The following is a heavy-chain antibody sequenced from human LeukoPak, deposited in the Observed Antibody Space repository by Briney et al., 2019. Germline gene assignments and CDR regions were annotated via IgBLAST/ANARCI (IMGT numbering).Heavy chain of an antibody. CDR2: IYTSGST. V-gene: IGHV4-4*07. J-gene: IGHJ5*02. Sequence: PSETLSLTCTVSAGSISNYYWSWIRQPAGKGLEWIGRIYTSGSTNYNPSLKSRVTISVDTSKNQFSLKLSSVTAADTAVYYCARGDIVVVPAAGNFDPWGQGTLVTVSS. D-gene: IGHD2-2*01. CDR3: ARGDIVVVPAAGNFDP. CDR1: AGSISNYY.